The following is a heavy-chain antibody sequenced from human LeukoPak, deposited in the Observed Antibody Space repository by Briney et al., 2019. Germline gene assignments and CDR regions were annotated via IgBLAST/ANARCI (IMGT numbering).Heavy chain of an antibody. Sequence: SETLSLTCTVSGGSISSSSYYWGWIRQPPGKGLEWIGSIYYSGSTYYNPSLKSRVTISVDTSKNQFSLKLSSVTAADTAVYYCAAYYYDSSGAFDIWGQGTMVTVSS. V-gene: IGHV4-39*01. CDR2: IYYSGST. D-gene: IGHD3-22*01. CDR1: GGSISSSSYY. CDR3: AAYYYDSSGAFDI. J-gene: IGHJ3*02.